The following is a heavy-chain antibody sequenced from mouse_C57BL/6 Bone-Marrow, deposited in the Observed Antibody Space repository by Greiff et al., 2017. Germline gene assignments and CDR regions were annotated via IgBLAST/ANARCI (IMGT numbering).Heavy chain of an antibody. V-gene: IGHV1-81*01. CDR2: IYPRSGNT. J-gene: IGHJ4*01. CDR1: GYTFTSYG. D-gene: IGHD2-5*01. CDR3: ASGATIVTTRAMDY. Sequence: QVQLQQSGAELARPGASVKLSCKASGYTFTSYGISWVKQRTGQGLEWIGEIYPRSGNTYYNEKFKGKATLTADKSSSTAYMELRSLTSEDSAVYFCASGATIVTTRAMDYWGQGTSVTVSS.